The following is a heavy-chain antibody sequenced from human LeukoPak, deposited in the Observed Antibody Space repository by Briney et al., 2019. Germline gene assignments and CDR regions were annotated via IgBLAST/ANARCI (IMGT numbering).Heavy chain of an antibody. CDR1: GFTFSNYD. Sequence: TGGSLRLSCTASGFTFSNYDMHWVRQATGKGLEWVSGIGTAGDIYYPGSVKGRFTISRDNAKNSLYLQMNSLRAEDTALYYCARDGIAAAGTNFYYCYYMDVWGKGTTVTVSS. CDR3: ARDGIAAAGTNFYYCYYMDV. CDR2: IGTAGDI. J-gene: IGHJ6*03. D-gene: IGHD6-13*01. V-gene: IGHV3-13*01.